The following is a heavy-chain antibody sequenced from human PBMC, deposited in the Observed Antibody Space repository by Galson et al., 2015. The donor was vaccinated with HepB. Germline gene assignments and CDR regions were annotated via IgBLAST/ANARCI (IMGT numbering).Heavy chain of an antibody. CDR3: ARLADITMVTDY. Sequence: SLRLSCATSGFTLSNSAMSWVRQAPGKGLEWVSAISKSGVRPYYADSVKGRFTTSRDSSSNTLHLQMNSLRAEDTALYYCARLADITMVTDYWGQGTLVTVSS. J-gene: IGHJ4*02. V-gene: IGHV3-23*01. D-gene: IGHD5-18*01. CDR1: GFTLSNSA. CDR2: ISKSGVRP.